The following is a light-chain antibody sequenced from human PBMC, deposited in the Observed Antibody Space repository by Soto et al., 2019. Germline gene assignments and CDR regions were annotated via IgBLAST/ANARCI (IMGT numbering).Light chain of an antibody. CDR3: QQYYRHSPLT. CDR1: QSVSIW. CDR2: QAS. J-gene: IGKJ4*01. V-gene: IGKV1-5*03. Sequence: DIQMTQCPSTLSASVGDRVTITCRASQSVSIWLAWYQQKPGKAPTLLIYQASSLESGVPSRFSGSGSGTEFTLTISSLQPDDFATYYCQQYYRHSPLTFGGGTKVEIK.